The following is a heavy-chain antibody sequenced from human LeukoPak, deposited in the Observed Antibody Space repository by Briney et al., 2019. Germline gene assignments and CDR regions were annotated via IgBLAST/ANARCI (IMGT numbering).Heavy chain of an antibody. CDR1: GFPFSTYA. V-gene: IGHV3-23*01. CDR3: AKQVVVDINWFDP. CDR2: ISGSGRNT. D-gene: IGHD2-15*01. J-gene: IGHJ5*02. Sequence: GGPLRLSFAASGFPFSTYAMTWVRRAPGKGLEWVSVISGSGRNTYYADSVKGRFTISRDNSKNTLYLQMNSLRAEDTAVYYCAKQVVVDINWFDPWGQGTLVTVSS.